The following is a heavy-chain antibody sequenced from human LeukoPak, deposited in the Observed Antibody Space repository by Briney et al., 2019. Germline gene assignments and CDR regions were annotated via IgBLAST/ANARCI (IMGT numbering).Heavy chain of an antibody. D-gene: IGHD3-10*01. CDR3: ARETWSRGCDAFDI. Sequence: GGSLRLSCAASGFTVSNFWMHWVRQAPGQGLVWVSRINSDGTSTNYADSVKGRLTISRDNTKNTLYLQMNSLTVEDTAVYYCARETWSRGCDAFDIWGRGTMVTVSS. CDR2: INSDGTST. V-gene: IGHV3-74*01. J-gene: IGHJ3*02. CDR1: GFTVSNFW.